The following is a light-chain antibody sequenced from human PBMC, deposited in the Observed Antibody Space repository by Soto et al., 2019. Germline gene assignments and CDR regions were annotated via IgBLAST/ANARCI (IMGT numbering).Light chain of an antibody. CDR1: QSVLYSSNNKNY. Sequence: DIVMTQSPDSLAVSLGERATINCKSSQSVLYSSNNKNYLAWYLQKPGQPPKLPIYWASTRESGVPDRFSGSGSGTDFTLPISSLQAEDVAVYYCQQYYNTPTFGGGTKVEIK. CDR3: QQYYNTPT. CDR2: WAS. V-gene: IGKV4-1*01. J-gene: IGKJ4*01.